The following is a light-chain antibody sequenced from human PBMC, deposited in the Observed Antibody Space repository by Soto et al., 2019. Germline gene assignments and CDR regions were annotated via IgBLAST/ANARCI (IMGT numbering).Light chain of an antibody. J-gene: IGKJ5*01. Sequence: EIVLTPSPAPLALSSGERGTLSCRARQGFRNYLGWYQQKPGQAPRLLIYDASNRATGIPARFSGSGSETDFTLTISSLEPEDIAHYYCQQRSHWPPITFGQGTRLEIK. CDR2: DAS. V-gene: IGKV3-11*01. CDR1: QGFRNY. CDR3: QQRSHWPPIT.